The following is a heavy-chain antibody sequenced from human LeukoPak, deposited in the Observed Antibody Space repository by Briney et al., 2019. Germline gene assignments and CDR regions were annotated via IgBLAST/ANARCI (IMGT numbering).Heavy chain of an antibody. CDR2: ISNTGGST. V-gene: IGHV3-23*01. Sequence: HSGGSLRLSCAASGFTFSSYAMSWVRQAPGKGLEWVSAISNTGGSTYYADSVKSRFTISRDKSKNTLSLQMNSLRAEDTAVYYCAQQVGYCSSGSCYSTYWGQGTLVTVSS. CDR3: AQQVGYCSSGSCYSTY. CDR1: GFTFSSYA. D-gene: IGHD2-15*01. J-gene: IGHJ1*01.